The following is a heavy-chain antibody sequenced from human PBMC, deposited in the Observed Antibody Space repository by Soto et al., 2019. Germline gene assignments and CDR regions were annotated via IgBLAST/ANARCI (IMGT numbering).Heavy chain of an antibody. Sequence: QVQLVQSGAEVKKPGASVKVSCKASGYTFTSYYMHWVRQAPGQGLEWMGIINPSGGSTSYAQKFQGRVTMTRDTSTNTVYMELSSLRSEDTAVYYCARTLAYCGGDCYAHYWGQGTLVTVSS. CDR1: GYTFTSYY. V-gene: IGHV1-46*01. CDR3: ARTLAYCGGDCYAHY. J-gene: IGHJ4*02. D-gene: IGHD2-21*02. CDR2: INPSGGST.